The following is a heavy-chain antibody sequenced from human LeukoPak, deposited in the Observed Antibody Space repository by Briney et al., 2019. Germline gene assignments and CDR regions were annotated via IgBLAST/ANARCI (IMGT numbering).Heavy chain of an antibody. CDR3: ARDRPFSIASPDY. V-gene: IGHV3-21*01. D-gene: IGHD6-6*01. CDR1: GFTFSSYE. CDR2: ISSSHYI. J-gene: IGHJ4*02. Sequence: PGGSLRLSCAASGFTFSSYEMNWVRQAPGKGLEWVSSISSSHYIYYADSVKGRFTISRDNAKNSLYLQMNSLRAEDTAVYYCARDRPFSIASPDYWGQGTLVTVSS.